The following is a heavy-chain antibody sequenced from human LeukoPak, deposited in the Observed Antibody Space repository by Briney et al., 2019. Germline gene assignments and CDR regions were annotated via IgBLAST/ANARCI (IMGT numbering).Heavy chain of an antibody. CDR2: IYTSGST. J-gene: IGHJ6*03. D-gene: IGHD7-27*01. CDR1: GGSISSYY. Sequence: SETLSLTCTVPGGSISSYYWSWIRQPAGKGLEWIGRIYTSGSTNYNPSLKSRVTISVDKSKNQFSLKLSSVTAADTAVYYCARGRVTGDYYYYYYMDVWGKGTTVTVSS. CDR3: ARGRVTGDYYYYYYMDV. V-gene: IGHV4-4*07.